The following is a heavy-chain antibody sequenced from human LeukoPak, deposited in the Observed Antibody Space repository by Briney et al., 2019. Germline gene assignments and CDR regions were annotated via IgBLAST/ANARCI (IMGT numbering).Heavy chain of an antibody. J-gene: IGHJ4*02. V-gene: IGHV4-59*08. CDR3: ARHGGYSSSSDY. CDR2: IYYSGNT. CDR1: GGSISSYY. D-gene: IGHD2-2*01. Sequence: SETLSLTCTVSGGSISSYYWSWIRQPAGKGLEWIGNIYYSGNTNYNPSLKSRVTISVDPSKNQFSLKLTSVTAADTAVYYCARHGGYSSSSDYWGQGTLVTVSS.